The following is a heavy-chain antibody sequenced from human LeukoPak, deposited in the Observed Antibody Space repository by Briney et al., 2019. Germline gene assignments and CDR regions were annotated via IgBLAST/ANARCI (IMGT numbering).Heavy chain of an antibody. CDR1: GFTFRSYA. CDR3: AICHWYSSGCRNDY. V-gene: IGHV3-23*01. J-gene: IGHJ4*02. CDR2: ISGSGGST. Sequence: PGGSLRLSCAASGFTFRSYAMSWVRQAPGKGLEWVSAISGSGGSTYYADSVKGRFTISRDNSKNTLYLQMNSLRAEDTAVYYYAICHWYSSGCRNDYWGQGTLVTVSS. D-gene: IGHD6-19*01.